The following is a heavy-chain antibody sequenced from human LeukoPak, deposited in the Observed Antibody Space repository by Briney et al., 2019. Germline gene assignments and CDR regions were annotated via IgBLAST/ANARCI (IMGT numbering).Heavy chain of an antibody. CDR3: ARITSSGSHDY. D-gene: IGHD3-10*01. J-gene: IGHJ4*02. V-gene: IGHV6-1*01. CDR2: TQYRSRWYN. Sequence: SQTLSLTCALSGDSLSSDSAAWHWIRQSPSRGLQWLGRTQYRSRWYNDYAISVKSRIIITPDTSKNQFSLQLKSVTPDDTAVYYCARITSSGSHDYWGQGTLVTVSS. CDR1: GDSLSSDSAA.